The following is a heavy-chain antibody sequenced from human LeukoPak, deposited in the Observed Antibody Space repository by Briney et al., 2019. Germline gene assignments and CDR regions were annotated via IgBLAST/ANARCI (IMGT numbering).Heavy chain of an antibody. CDR2: FSGSGGRT. J-gene: IGHJ4*02. CDR1: GFTFSSYS. CDR3: ARSWIQLWLLGY. Sequence: GSLRPSFSASGFTFSSYSISWGRPAPGKGLEWVSAFSGSGGRTYYADSVKGRFTISRDNSKNTLYLQMNSLRAEDTAVYYCARSWIQLWLLGYWGQGTLVTVSS. V-gene: IGHV3-23*01. D-gene: IGHD5-18*01.